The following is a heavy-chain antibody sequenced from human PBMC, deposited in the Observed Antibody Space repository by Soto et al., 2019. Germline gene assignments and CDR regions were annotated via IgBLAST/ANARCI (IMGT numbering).Heavy chain of an antibody. CDR1: GGSFSTYY. D-gene: IGHD3-9*01. Sequence: PSETLSLTCVVSGGSFSTYYYNWIRQSPGKGLEWIGEINHSGSNNYSPSLKSRVTMSLDTSKNQFSLKLNSVTTADTAVYSCASMNILAGHAFDFWGQGRMVTVSS. CDR3: ASMNILAGHAFDF. V-gene: IGHV4-34*01. J-gene: IGHJ3*01. CDR2: INHSGSN.